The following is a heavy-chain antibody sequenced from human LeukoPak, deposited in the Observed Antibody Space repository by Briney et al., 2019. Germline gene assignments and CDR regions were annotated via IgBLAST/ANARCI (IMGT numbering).Heavy chain of an antibody. D-gene: IGHD3-16*02. CDR2: INHSGST. V-gene: IGHV4-34*01. CDR3: ARHYDYVWGSYRYGNWFDP. Sequence: PSETLSLTCTVSGGSISSYYWSWIRQPPGKGLEWIGEINHSGSTNYNPSLKSRVTISVDTSKNQFSLKLSSVTAADTAVYYCARHYDYVWGSYRYGNWFDPWGQGTLVTVSS. J-gene: IGHJ5*02. CDR1: GGSISSYY.